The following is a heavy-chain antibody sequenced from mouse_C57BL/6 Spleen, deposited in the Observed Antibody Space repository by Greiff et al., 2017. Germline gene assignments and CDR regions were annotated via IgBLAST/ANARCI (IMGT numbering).Heavy chain of an antibody. V-gene: IGHV1-26*01. CDR1: GYTFTDYY. D-gene: IGHD2-5*01. CDR3: ARWYSNYDAMDD. J-gene: IGHJ4*01. CDR2: INPNNGGT. Sequence: EVQLQQSGPELVKPGASVKISCKASGYTFTDYYMNWVEQSHGKSLEWIGDINPNNGGTSYNQKFKGKATLTVDKSSSTAYMELRSLTSEDSAVYYCARWYSNYDAMDDWGQGTSVTVSS.